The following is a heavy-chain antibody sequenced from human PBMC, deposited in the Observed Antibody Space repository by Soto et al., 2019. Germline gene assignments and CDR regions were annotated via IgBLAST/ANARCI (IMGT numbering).Heavy chain of an antibody. CDR3: ARDPNIVLMVYATWFDP. V-gene: IGHV1-2*02. J-gene: IGHJ5*02. Sequence: ASVKVSCKASGYTFTGYYMHWVRQAPGQVLEWMGWINPNSGGTDYAQKFQGRVTMTRDTSISTAYMELSRLRSDDTAVYYCARDPNIVLMVYATWFDPWGQGTLVTVSS. CDR1: GYTFTGYY. D-gene: IGHD2-8*01. CDR2: INPNSGGT.